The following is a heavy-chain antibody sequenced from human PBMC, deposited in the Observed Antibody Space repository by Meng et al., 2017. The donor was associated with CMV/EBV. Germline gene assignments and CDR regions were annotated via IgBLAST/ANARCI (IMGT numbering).Heavy chain of an antibody. CDR1: GFTFSSFE. J-gene: IGHJ6*02. Sequence: GGSLRLSCAASGFTFSSFEMNWVRKAPGKGLEWTSYISAGGDTIYYADSVKGRFTISRDNAKKSLYLQMNSLRAEDTAIYYCARNLGARTPRDAMDVWGQGTTVTVSS. CDR2: ISAGGDTI. D-gene: IGHD6-6*01. CDR3: ARNLGARTPRDAMDV. V-gene: IGHV3-48*03.